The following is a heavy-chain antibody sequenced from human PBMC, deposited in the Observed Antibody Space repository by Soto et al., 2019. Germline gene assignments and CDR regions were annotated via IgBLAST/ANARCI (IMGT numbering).Heavy chain of an antibody. CDR3: ARDLWPVREYYFDY. CDR1: GFTFSSYG. CDR2: IRNDGGKN. Sequence: PGGSLRLSCAASGFTFSSYGMHWVRQAPGKGLEWVAVIRNDGGKNSYADSVKGRFTISRDNSKNTLYQQLNCLRAEDPAVYYCARDLWPVREYYFDYWGQGTLVTVSS. J-gene: IGHJ4*02. D-gene: IGHD3-10*01. V-gene: IGHV3-33*01.